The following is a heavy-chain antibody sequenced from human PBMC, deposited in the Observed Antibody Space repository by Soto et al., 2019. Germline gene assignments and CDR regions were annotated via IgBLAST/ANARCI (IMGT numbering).Heavy chain of an antibody. CDR3: ARDKITGLFDY. CDR1: GGSFSGYY. CDR2: INDSGST. V-gene: IGHV4-34*01. J-gene: IGHJ4*02. Sequence: QVQLQQWGAGLLKPSETLSLTCAVYGGSFSGYYWTWIRQPPGTGLEWIGEINDSGSTNYNPSLNSRVTISVDTSMNQFSLKLTSVTAADTAVYYCARDKITGLFDYCGQGTLVTVSS. D-gene: IGHD2-8*02.